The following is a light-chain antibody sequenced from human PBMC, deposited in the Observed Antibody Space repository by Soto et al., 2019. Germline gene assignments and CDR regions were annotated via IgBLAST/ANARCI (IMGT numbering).Light chain of an antibody. J-gene: IGLJ2*01. CDR3: FLSYSGAHVV. V-gene: IGLV7-46*01. CDR2: DTS. CDR1: TGAVTSGHY. Sequence: QAVVTQEPSLTVSPGGTVTLTCGSSTGAVTSGHYPYWFQQKPGQAPRTLIYDTSNKHSWTPARFSGSLLGGKAALTLSGAQPEDEAQYYCFLSYSGAHVVFGGGTKLTVL.